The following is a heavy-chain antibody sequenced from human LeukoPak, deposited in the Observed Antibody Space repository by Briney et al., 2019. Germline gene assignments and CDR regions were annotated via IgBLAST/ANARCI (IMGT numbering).Heavy chain of an antibody. CDR3: ARAHVDDVEMVYAIRAFDI. J-gene: IGHJ3*02. V-gene: IGHV4-31*03. CDR1: GGSIRSGGYY. D-gene: IGHD2-8*01. Sequence: SQTLSLTCTVSGGSIRSGGYYWSWIRQHPGKGLEWIGYIYYSGISKYNPSLNSRVTISVDTSKNQFSLKLRSVTAADTAVYYCARAHVDDVEMVYAIRAFDIWVQGTLVTVSS. CDR2: IYYSGIS.